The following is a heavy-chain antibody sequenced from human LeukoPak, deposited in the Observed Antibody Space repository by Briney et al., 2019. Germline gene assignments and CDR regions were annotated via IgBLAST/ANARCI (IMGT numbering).Heavy chain of an antibody. CDR3: AKDKGPMVRGDVFDY. V-gene: IGHV3-9*01. Sequence: GRSLRLSCAASGFTFDDYAMHWVRQAPGKGLEWVSGISWNSGSIGYADSVKGRFTISRDNAKNSLYLQMNSLRAEDTALYYCAKDKGPMVRGDVFDYWGQGTLVTVSS. J-gene: IGHJ4*02. CDR2: ISWNSGSI. D-gene: IGHD3-10*01. CDR1: GFTFDDYA.